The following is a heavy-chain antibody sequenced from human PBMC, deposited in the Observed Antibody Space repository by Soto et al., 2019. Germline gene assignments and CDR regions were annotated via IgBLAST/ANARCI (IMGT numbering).Heavy chain of an antibody. CDR2: IWSDGTKK. D-gene: IGHD6-13*01. CDR3: ARDWWEEPAGKETVSQFGY. J-gene: IGHJ4*02. V-gene: IGHV3-33*01. Sequence: QVHLVESGGGVVQPGRSLTLSCTASGFAFSNYGIHWVRQAPGRGLEWVAVIWSDGTKKFYAGSVRGRFTISRDNSKNTIYLQMNSLRAEDTAVYYCARDWWEEPAGKETVSQFGYWGQGTLVTVSS. CDR1: GFAFSNYG.